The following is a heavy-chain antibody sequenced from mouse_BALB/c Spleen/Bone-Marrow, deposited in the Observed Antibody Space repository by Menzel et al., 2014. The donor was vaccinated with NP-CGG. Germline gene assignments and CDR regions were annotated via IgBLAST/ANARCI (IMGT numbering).Heavy chain of an antibody. CDR3: ARDEDYAMDY. CDR1: GFTFSSFG. Sequence: EVKVEESGGGLVQPGGSRKLSCAASGFTFSSFGMHWVRQAPEKGLEWVAYISSGSSTIYYADTVKGRLTISRDNPKNTLFLQMTSLRSEDTAMYYCARDEDYAMDYWGQGTSVTVSS. CDR2: ISSGSSTI. J-gene: IGHJ4*01. V-gene: IGHV5-17*02.